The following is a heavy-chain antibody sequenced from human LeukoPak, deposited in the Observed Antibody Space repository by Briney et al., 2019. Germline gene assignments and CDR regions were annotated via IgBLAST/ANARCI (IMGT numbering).Heavy chain of an antibody. D-gene: IGHD3-22*01. CDR2: IYYSVSS. V-gene: IGHV4-31*03. J-gene: IGHJ4*02. Sequence: PSETLSLTRTVSGDSISRGGYYWSWIRQHPGKGLEWIGYIYYSVSSYYNPSFMSRLTISVDTSKNQFSLKLSSVTAADTAVYYCARGNSSGFRWGQGTLVTVSS. CDR1: GDSISRGGYY. CDR3: ARGNSSGFR.